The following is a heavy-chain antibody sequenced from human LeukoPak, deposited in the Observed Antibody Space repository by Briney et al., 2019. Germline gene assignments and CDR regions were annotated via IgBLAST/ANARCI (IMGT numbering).Heavy chain of an antibody. CDR2: INTDGRVT. J-gene: IGHJ4*02. D-gene: IGHD3-10*02. V-gene: IGHV3-74*03. CDR3: IRETHVGLHLEY. CDR1: GFTFTTYW. Sequence: GGSLRLSCTASGFTFTTYWMHWVRQAPGKGLVWVARINTDGRVTTYAESVKGRFTVSRDNAENTLYLEMNNLRPEGTAVYYCIRETHVGLHLEYWGQGTLATVTS.